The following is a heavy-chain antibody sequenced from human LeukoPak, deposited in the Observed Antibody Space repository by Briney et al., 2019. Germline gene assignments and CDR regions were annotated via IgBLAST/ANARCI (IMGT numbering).Heavy chain of an antibody. D-gene: IGHD6-19*01. V-gene: IGHV3-53*01. CDR1: GFTVSSNY. CDR2: IYSGGST. Sequence: GGSLRLSCAASGFTVSSNYMSWVRQAPGKGLEWVSVIYSGGSTYYADSVKGRFTISRDNSKYTLYLQMNSLRAEDTAVYYCARARVSSGWYGFFDYWGQGTLVTVSS. J-gene: IGHJ4*02. CDR3: ARARVSSGWYGFFDY.